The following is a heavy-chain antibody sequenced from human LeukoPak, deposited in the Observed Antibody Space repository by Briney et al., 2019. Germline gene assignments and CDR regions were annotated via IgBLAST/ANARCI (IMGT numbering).Heavy chain of an antibody. J-gene: IGHJ4*02. CDR2: INPNSGGT. CDR3: ARVHFYDSSGYSLINP. Sequence: ASVTVSCKASGYTFTDYYMHWVRQPPGQGLEWMGWINPNSGGTNYAQKFQGRVTMTRDTSISTAYMELSRLKSDDTAVYYCARVHFYDSSGYSLINPWGQGTLVTVSS. V-gene: IGHV1-2*02. D-gene: IGHD3-22*01. CDR1: GYTFTDYY.